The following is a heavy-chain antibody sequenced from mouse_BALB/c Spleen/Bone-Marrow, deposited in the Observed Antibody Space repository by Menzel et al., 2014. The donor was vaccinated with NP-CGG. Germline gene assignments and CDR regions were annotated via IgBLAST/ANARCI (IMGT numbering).Heavy chain of an antibody. V-gene: IGHV1S81*02. D-gene: IGHD1-1*01. Sequence: VQLQESGAELVKPGASVKLSCKASGYTFTSYWIHWVKQRPGQGLEWIGEINPSNGRTNYNEKFESKATLTVDKSSSTAYMQLSSLTSEDSAVYYCARLLLRFYALDYWGQGTSVTVSS. CDR1: GYTFTSYW. J-gene: IGHJ4*01. CDR3: ARLLLRFYALDY. CDR2: INPSNGRT.